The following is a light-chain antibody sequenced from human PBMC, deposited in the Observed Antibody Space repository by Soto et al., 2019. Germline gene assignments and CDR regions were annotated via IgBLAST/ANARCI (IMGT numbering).Light chain of an antibody. CDR3: QQYNDWPRT. CDR2: GAS. Sequence: EIVMTQSPATLSVSPGERATLSCRASQSVTSNLAWYQQKPGQAPRLLMYGASTRATGIPARFSGSGSGTEFTITISSLQSEDFAVYYCQQYNDWPRTFGQGTKVEI. V-gene: IGKV3-15*01. CDR1: QSVTSN. J-gene: IGKJ1*01.